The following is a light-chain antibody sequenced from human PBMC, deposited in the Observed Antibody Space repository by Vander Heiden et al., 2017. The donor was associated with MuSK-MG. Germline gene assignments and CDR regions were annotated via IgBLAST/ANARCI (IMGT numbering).Light chain of an antibody. CDR3: QAWNSSTLV. J-gene: IGLJ2*01. Sequence: SYELTQPPSVSVSPGQTASITCSGDKLGDKDGCWYQQKPAQSLWLVIYKNSNRPAGIPECFSGYNSATTATLTIRGTQAVDEDDYYCQAWNSSTLVFGGGTKLTVL. V-gene: IGLV3-1*01. CDR1: KLGDKD. CDR2: KNS.